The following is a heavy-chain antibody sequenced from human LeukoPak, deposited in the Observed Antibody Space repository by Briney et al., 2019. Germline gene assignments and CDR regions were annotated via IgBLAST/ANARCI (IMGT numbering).Heavy chain of an antibody. V-gene: IGHV4-61*01. Sequence: KTSETLSLTCTVSGGSVRSDSYYWSWIRQPPGKGLEWIGYVYYSGSTNYNPSLKSRVTISVDTSKNQFSLKLRSVTAADTAVYYCVRDAATDYYDSSGYYRQTEVFDAWGQGTMVTVSS. CDR1: GGSVRSDSYY. J-gene: IGHJ3*01. CDR2: VYYSGST. D-gene: IGHD3-22*01. CDR3: VRDAATDYYDSSGYYRQTEVFDA.